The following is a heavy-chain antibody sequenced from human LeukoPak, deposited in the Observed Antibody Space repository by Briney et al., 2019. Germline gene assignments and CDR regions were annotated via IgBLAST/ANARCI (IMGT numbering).Heavy chain of an antibody. CDR1: GFTFSSYA. V-gene: IGHV3-23*01. D-gene: IGHD2-21*02. CDR2: ISGSGGST. Sequence: GGSLRLSCAASGFTFSSYAMSWVRQAPGKGLEWVSAISGSGGSTYYADSVKGRFTISRDNSKNTLYLQMNSLRAEDTAVYYCARTYRKVGDRGARAFDIWGQGTMVTVSS. CDR3: ARTYRKVGDRGARAFDI. J-gene: IGHJ3*02.